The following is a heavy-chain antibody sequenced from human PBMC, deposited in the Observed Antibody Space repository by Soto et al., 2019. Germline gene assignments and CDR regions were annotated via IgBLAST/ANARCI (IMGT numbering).Heavy chain of an antibody. V-gene: IGHV3-23*01. Sequence: SMRLSCTASGFTFSSYAMSWVRQAPGKGLEWVSAISGSGGSTYYADSVKGRFTISRDNSKNTLYLQMNSLRAEDTAVYYCAKDFPYSGSYPDVGYWGQGTLVTVSS. CDR1: GFTFSSYA. CDR3: AKDFPYSGSYPDVGY. CDR2: ISGSGGST. J-gene: IGHJ4*02. D-gene: IGHD1-26*01.